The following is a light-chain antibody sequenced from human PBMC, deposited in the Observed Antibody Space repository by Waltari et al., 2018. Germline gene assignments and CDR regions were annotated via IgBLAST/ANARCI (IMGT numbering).Light chain of an antibody. CDR1: QGIGNY. CDR3: QNYNSAPFT. Sequence: DIQMTQSPSPLSASVGDRVTIHCRASQGIGNYLAWYQQKPGTVPKLLIYTASTLQSGVPSRFSGSGSAADFTLTISSLQPEDAATYYCQNYNSAPFTFGPGTRVDIK. CDR2: TAS. J-gene: IGKJ3*01. V-gene: IGKV1-27*01.